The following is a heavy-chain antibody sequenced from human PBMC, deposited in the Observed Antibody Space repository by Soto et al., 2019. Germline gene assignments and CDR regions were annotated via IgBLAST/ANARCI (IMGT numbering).Heavy chain of an antibody. CDR2: ISAYNGNT. CDR1: DYPFTSYG. D-gene: IGHD2-21*02. V-gene: IGHV1-18*04. CDR3: AREVRGGDCCLDY. Sequence: ASVKVSCKTSDYPFTSYGISWVRQAPGQGLEWMGWISAYNGNTNYAQKLQGRVTMTTDTSTSTPYMELRSLRSDDTAVYYCAREVRGGDCCLDYWGQGTLVTVSS. J-gene: IGHJ4*02.